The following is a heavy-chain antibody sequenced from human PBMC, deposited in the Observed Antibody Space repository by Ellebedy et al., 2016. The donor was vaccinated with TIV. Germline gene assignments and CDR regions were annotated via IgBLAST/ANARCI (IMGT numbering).Heavy chain of an antibody. CDR3: ALQWGPSLDV. Sequence: AASVKVSCKVSGYTPTKLSIHWVRQAPGEGLEWVGRLDPEDGETISAQKFQGRVTMTEDRSTDTAYMELSSLRSEDTAAYYCALQWGPSLDVWGQGTTVSVSS. D-gene: IGHD4-11*01. J-gene: IGHJ6*02. V-gene: IGHV1-24*01. CDR1: GYTPTKLS. CDR2: LDPEDGET.